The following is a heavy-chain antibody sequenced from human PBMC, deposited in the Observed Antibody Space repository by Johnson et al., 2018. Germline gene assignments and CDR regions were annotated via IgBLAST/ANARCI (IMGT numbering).Heavy chain of an antibody. CDR1: GGSINSNSYF. CDR3: ARVGRTTNCGDY. CDR2: VFYGGTT. J-gene: IGHJ4*02. V-gene: IGHV4-39*07. D-gene: IGHD2-8*01. Sequence: QLQESGPGLVKPSETLSLTCTVSGGSINSNSYFWGWVRQPPGKGLEWIGSVFYGGTTYYSPSLKSRVTMPVDTSKNQFSLKLNSVTAADTAVYYCARVGRTTNCGDYWGQGTRVTVSS.